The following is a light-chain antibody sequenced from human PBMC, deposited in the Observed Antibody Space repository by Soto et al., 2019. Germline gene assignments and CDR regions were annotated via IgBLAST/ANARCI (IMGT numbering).Light chain of an antibody. CDR3: SSYTNSSTCV. J-gene: IGLJ2*01. CDR2: EVS. V-gene: IGLV2-14*01. Sequence: QSVLTQPPSVSGSAGQAITISCTGTSSDVGHYYYVSCYQQHPGNAPQLMIYEVSNRPSGVSNRFSGSKSGNTASLTISGLSADDDAYYCCSSYTNSSTCVFGEGTKLTVL. CDR1: SSDVGHYYY.